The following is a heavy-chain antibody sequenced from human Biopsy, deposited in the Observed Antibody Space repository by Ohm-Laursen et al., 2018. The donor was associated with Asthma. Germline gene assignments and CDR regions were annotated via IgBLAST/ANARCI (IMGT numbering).Heavy chain of an antibody. CDR1: GFTFSNYG. D-gene: IGHD1-26*01. CDR2: ISFDGSNK. CDR3: ARDVFPGWELRRGPDY. V-gene: IGHV3-30*03. J-gene: IGHJ4*02. Sequence: SLRLSCAASGFTFSNYGMHWVRQAPGKGLDWVAVISFDGSNKNYTDSVKGRFTISRDNSRNTLHLQMNSLRAEDTAVYYCARDVFPGWELRRGPDYWGQGTLVTVSS.